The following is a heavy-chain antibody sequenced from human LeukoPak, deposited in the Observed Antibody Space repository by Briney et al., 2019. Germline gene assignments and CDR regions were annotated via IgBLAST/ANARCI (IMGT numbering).Heavy chain of an antibody. J-gene: IGHJ6*03. CDR1: GFTFSSYA. D-gene: IGHD3-9*01. CDR2: ISGSGGST. Sequence: PGGPLRLSCAASGFTFSSYAMSWVRQAPGKGLEWVSAISGSGGSTYYADSVKGRFTISRDNSKNTLYLQMNSLRAEDTAVYYCAKDQGHVLRYFDWFGNYYMDVWGKGTTVTVSS. V-gene: IGHV3-23*01. CDR3: AKDQGHVLRYFDWFGNYYMDV.